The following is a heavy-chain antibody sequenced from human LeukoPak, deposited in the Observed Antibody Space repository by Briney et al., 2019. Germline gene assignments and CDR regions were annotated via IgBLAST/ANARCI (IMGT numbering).Heavy chain of an antibody. CDR2: ISSTSNYI. CDR3: ARDPGGIAVPGLGFAFDI. D-gene: IGHD6-19*01. J-gene: IGHJ3*02. CDR1: GLTVSRYS. Sequence: GGSLRLSCAPSGLTVSRYSMDWVRHAPGRGGECVLPISSTSNYIYSADSVKGRFPISRDNAKNTLFLQMNSLRAEDTAVYYCARDPGGIAVPGLGFAFDIWGQGTMVTVSS. V-gene: IGHV3-21*01.